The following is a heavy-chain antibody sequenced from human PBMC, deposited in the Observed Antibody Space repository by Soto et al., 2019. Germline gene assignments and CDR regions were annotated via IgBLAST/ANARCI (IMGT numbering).Heavy chain of an antibody. J-gene: IGHJ6*02. V-gene: IGHV4-59*01. CDR2: IYYSGST. CDR3: ARDGGPYYYYGMDV. D-gene: IGHD3-3*01. CDR1: GGSIRSYY. Sequence: PSETLSLTCTGSGGSIRSYYWSWLRLPPGKGLEWIGYIYYSGSTNYNPSLKSRVTISVDTSKNQFSLKLSSVTAADTAVYYCARDGGPYYYYGMDVWGQGTTVTVS.